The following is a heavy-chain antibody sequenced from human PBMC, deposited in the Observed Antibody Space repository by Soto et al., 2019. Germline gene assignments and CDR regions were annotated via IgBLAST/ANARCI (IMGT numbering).Heavy chain of an antibody. CDR1: GFTFSDFG. CDR3: GSVFEY. V-gene: IGHV3-74*01. CDR2: INNDGSDT. J-gene: IGHJ4*02. Sequence: GGSLRVSCAASGFTFSDFGLHWVRQAPGKGLVWVARINNDGSDTSYADSVKGRFTMSRDNAKNMVYLQMNSLGVEDTAVYYCGSVFEYWGQGTQVTVSS.